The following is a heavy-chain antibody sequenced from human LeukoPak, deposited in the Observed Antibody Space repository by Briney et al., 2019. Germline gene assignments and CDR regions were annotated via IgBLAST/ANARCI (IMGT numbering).Heavy chain of an antibody. CDR2: FDPEDGET. CDR3: ATTPTLYSSSLRWFDP. CDR1: GYTLTELS. J-gene: IGHJ5*02. Sequence: GASVKVSCKVSGYTLTELSMHWVRQAPGKGLEWMGGFDPEDGETIYAQKFQGRVTMTEDTSTDTAYMELSSLRSEDTAVYYCATTPTLYSSSLRWFDPWGQGTLVTVSS. V-gene: IGHV1-24*01. D-gene: IGHD6-13*01.